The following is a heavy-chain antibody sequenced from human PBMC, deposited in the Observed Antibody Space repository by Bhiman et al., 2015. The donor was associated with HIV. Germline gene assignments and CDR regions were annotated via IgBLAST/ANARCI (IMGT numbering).Heavy chain of an antibody. J-gene: IGHJ6*02. CDR3: ARDRPYNWNWGGYFYGLDV. V-gene: IGHV3-21*03. Sequence: EVQLVESGGGLVKPGGSLRLSCAASGFTFSSHSMTWVRQAPGKGLEWVSSITSSSRYIQYADSVKGRFTISRDNAKNSLYLQMNSLRAEDTAVFYXARDRPYNWNWGGYFYGLDVWGQGTTVTVSS. D-gene: IGHD1-7*01. CDR2: ITSSSRYI. CDR1: GFTFSSHS.